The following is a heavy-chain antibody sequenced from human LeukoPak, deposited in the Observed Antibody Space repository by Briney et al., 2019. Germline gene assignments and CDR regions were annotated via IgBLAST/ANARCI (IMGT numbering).Heavy chain of an antibody. CDR1: GFTFSDYA. CDR3: AKDIHSNYVGYFDY. J-gene: IGHJ4*02. Sequence: PGGSLRLSCVASGFTFSDYAMNWVRQAPGKGLEWVSTFKTKYNQVYYAESARGRFTITTDNSKNTVYLQMNSLRAEDTAVYYCAKDIHSNYVGYFDYWGQGTLVTVSS. CDR2: FKTKYNQV. V-gene: IGHV3-23*05. D-gene: IGHD4-11*01.